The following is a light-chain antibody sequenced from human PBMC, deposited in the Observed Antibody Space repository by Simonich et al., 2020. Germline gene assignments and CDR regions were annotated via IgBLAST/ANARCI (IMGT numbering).Light chain of an antibody. J-gene: IGKJ4*01. CDR3: QQRSNWPPALT. CDR1: QSVSSY. Sequence: EIVLTQSPATLSLSPGERATLSCRARQSVSSYLAWYQQKPGKAPRLLIYDASNRATGIPAMFSGSGSGTDFTLTISSLEPEDFAVYYCQQRSNWPPALTFGGGTKVEIK. CDR2: DAS. V-gene: IGKV3-11*01.